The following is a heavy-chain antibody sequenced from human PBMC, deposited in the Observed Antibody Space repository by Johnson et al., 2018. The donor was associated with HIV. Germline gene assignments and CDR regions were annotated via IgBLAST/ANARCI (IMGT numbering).Heavy chain of an antibody. D-gene: IGHD1-14*01. V-gene: IGHV3-48*03. CDR2: ISSSGSTI. CDR1: GFTFGDYA. CDR3: ARGFHRGGAFDI. Sequence: EVQLVESGGGLVQPGRSLRLSCTASGFTFGDYAMSWVRQAPGKGLEWISYISSSGSTINYADSGKGRFTISRDNAKNSLYLQMNSLRAEDTAVYYCARGFHRGGAFDIWGQGTMVTVSS. J-gene: IGHJ3*02.